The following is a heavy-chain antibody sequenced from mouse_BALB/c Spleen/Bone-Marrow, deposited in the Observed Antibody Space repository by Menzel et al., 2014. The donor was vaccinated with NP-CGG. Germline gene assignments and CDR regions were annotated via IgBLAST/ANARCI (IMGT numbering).Heavy chain of an antibody. Sequence: VQVVESGAELVRPGTSVKASCEASGYAFTNYLIEWVKQRPGQGLEWIGVINPGSGSSNYNENFKGKATLTADRSSSTAYMLLSSLTSDDSAVYFCARSRGYDVGPFAFWGQGTLVTVSA. CDR2: INPGSGSS. CDR1: GYAFTNYL. V-gene: IGHV1-54*01. CDR3: ARSRGYDVGPFAF. J-gene: IGHJ3*01. D-gene: IGHD2-2*01.